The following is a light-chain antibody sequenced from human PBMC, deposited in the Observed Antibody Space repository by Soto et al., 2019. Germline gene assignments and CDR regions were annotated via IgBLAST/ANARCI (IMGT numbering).Light chain of an antibody. Sequence: ILMRQSPSSLSASVGDRVTITCRASQDLDKWLAWYQQKPGKAPNLLIYKSSTLREGLPSRFSGCGSGTEYILTISELQPDDFGTYYCQQYSSYWTFGQGTMVEIK. V-gene: IGKV1-5*03. CDR1: QDLDKW. J-gene: IGKJ1*01. CDR3: QQYSSYWT. CDR2: KSS.